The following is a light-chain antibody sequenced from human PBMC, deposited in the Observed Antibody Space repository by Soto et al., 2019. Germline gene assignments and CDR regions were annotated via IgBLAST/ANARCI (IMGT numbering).Light chain of an antibody. CDR3: AAWDDSLSFVV. J-gene: IGLJ2*01. V-gene: IGLV1-47*01. Sequence: QSVLTQPPSASGTPGQRVTISCSGSSSNIGSNYVYWYQQLPGTAPKLLIYRNNQRPSGVPDRFSGSKSGTSASLAISGLRSEYEADYYCAAWDDSLSFVVFGGGTKVTVL. CDR2: RNN. CDR1: SSNIGSNY.